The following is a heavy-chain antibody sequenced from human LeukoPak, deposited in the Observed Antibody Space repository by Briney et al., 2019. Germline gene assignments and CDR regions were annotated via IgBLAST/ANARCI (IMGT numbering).Heavy chain of an antibody. CDR3: ARVRTRYNWNIDY. J-gene: IGHJ4*02. CDR1: GYTFTSYD. Sequence: ASVKVSCKASGYTFTSYDINWVRQATGQGLEWMGWMNPNSGNTGYAQKFQGRVTMTRNTSISTAYMELSSLRSEDTAVYYCARVRTRYNWNIDYWGQGTLVTVSS. V-gene: IGHV1-8*01. D-gene: IGHD1/OR15-1a*01. CDR2: MNPNSGNT.